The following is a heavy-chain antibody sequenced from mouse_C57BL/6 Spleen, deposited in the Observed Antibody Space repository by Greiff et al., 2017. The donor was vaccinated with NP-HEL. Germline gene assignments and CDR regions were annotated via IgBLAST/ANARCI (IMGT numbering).Heavy chain of an antibody. J-gene: IGHJ3*01. V-gene: IGHV5-17*01. CDR1: GFTFSDYG. CDR2: ISSGSSTI. Sequence: EVHLVESGGGLVKPGGSLKLSCAASGFTFSDYGMHWVRQAPEKGLEWVAYISSGSSTIYYADTVKGRFTISRDNAKNTLFLQMASLRSEGAAMDYCARPYGSSAWFGDWGQGTLVTVSA. CDR3: ARPYGSSAWFGD. D-gene: IGHD1-1*01.